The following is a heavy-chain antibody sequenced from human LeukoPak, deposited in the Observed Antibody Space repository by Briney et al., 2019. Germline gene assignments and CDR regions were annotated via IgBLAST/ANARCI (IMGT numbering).Heavy chain of an antibody. CDR1: GGSISSSSYY. Sequence: SETLSLTCTVSGGSISSSSYYWGWIRQPPGKGLEWIGSIYYSGSTYYNPSLKSRVTISVDTSKNQFSLKLSSVTAADTAVYYCARASSYYVPFDYWGQGTLVTVSS. CDR3: ARASSYYVPFDY. CDR2: IYYSGST. D-gene: IGHD3-10*02. J-gene: IGHJ4*02. V-gene: IGHV4-39*07.